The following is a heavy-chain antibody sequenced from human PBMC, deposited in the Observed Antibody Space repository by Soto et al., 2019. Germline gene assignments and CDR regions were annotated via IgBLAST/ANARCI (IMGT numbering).Heavy chain of an antibody. CDR1: GFTFSSYA. J-gene: IGHJ6*02. CDR3: ARVMYCSSTSCYFYYGMDV. D-gene: IGHD2-2*01. V-gene: IGHV3-30-3*01. Sequence: GGPLRLSCAASGFTFSSYAMNWVRQAPGKGLEWVAVISYDGSNKYYADSVKGRFTISRDNSKNTLYLQMNSLRAEDTAVYYCARVMYCSSTSCYFYYGMDVWGQGTPVTVSS. CDR2: ISYDGSNK.